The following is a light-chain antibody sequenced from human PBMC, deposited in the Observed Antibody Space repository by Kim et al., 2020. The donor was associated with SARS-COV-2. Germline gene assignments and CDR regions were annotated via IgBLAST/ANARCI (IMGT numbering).Light chain of an antibody. CDR1: QSVSNY. CDR2: AAS. CDR3: QQSYHTPLT. V-gene: IGKV1-39*01. Sequence: DIQVTQSPSSLSASVGDRVTITCRTRQSVSNYLNWYQHKPGKAPKFLVYAASNLQSGVPSRFSGSGSGTDFTLTISNLQPEDFATYYCQQSYHTPLTFGGGTKVDIK. J-gene: IGKJ4*01.